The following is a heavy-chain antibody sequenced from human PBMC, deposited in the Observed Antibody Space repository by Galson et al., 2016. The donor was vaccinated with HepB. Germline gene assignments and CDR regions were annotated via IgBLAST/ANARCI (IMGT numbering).Heavy chain of an antibody. CDR2: IYQRGST. D-gene: IGHD1-26*01. V-gene: IGHV4-38-2*02. Sequence: SETLSLTCTVSGYSISSGYYWGWIRQPPGKGLEWIGTIYQRGSTYFNPSLQSRVSVSVDTSKNQLSLKLSSVSAADTAVYYCARDGGSHYDYWGQGTLVTVSS. J-gene: IGHJ4*02. CDR3: ARDGGSHYDY. CDR1: GYSISSGYY.